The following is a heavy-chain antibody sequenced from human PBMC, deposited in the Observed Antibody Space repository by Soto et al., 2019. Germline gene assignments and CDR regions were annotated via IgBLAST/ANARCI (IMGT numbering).Heavy chain of an antibody. D-gene: IGHD6-19*01. V-gene: IGHV3-23*01. J-gene: IGHJ6*02. CDR2: ISGSGGST. Sequence: GGSLRLSCAASGFTFSSYAMSWVRQAPGKGLEWVSAISGSGGSTYYEDSVKGRFTISRDNSKNTLYLQMNSLRAEDTAVYYCAKEYSSGYYYYYYGMDVWGQGTTVTVSS. CDR3: AKEYSSGYYYYYYGMDV. CDR1: GFTFSSYA.